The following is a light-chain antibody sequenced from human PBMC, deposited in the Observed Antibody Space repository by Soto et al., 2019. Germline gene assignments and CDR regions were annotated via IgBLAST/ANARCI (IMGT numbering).Light chain of an antibody. J-gene: IGLJ1*01. CDR2: EVS. Sequence: QSVLTQPASVSGSPGQSITISCTGTSSDVGSYNLVSWYQQHPGKAPKLMIYEVSKRPSGVSNRFSGSKSGNTASLTISGLQAEDEADYYCCSYAGSSTLRFGTGT. V-gene: IGLV2-23*02. CDR3: CSYAGSSTLR. CDR1: SSDVGSYNL.